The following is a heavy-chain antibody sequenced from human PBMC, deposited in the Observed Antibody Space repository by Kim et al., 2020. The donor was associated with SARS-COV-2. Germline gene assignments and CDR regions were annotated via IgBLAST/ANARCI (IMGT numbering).Heavy chain of an antibody. J-gene: IGHJ4*02. CDR3: ARESNYYGSGEIDY. Sequence: AQKFQGWVTMTRDTSISTAYMELSRLRSDDTAVYYCARESNYYGSGEIDYWGQGTLVTVSS. V-gene: IGHV1-2*04. D-gene: IGHD3-10*01.